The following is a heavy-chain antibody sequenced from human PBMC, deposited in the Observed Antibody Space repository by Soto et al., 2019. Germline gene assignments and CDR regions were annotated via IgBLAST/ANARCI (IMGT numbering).Heavy chain of an antibody. V-gene: IGHV3-23*01. Sequence: GGSLRLSCAASGFTFSSYAMNWVRQAPGKGLEWVSVIRGSGGDTYYLDSVKGRFTISRDNSKNTLSLQMDSLRPDDTAIYFCVKDEGIEAMDVWGQGTTVTVSS. D-gene: IGHD3-3*02. CDR3: VKDEGIEAMDV. CDR2: IRGSGGDT. CDR1: GFTFSSYA. J-gene: IGHJ6*02.